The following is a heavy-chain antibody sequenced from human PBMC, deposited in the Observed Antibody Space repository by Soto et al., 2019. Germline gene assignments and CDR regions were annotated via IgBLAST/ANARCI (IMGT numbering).Heavy chain of an antibody. Sequence: PSETLSLTCAVYGGSFSGYYWSWIRQPPGKGLEWIGEINHSGSTNYNPSLKSRVTISVDTSKNQFSLKLSSVTAADTAVYYCARAISPDSSSAPYFDYWGQGTLVTAPQ. J-gene: IGHJ4*02. V-gene: IGHV4-34*01. D-gene: IGHD6-6*01. CDR1: GGSFSGYY. CDR2: INHSGST. CDR3: ARAISPDSSSAPYFDY.